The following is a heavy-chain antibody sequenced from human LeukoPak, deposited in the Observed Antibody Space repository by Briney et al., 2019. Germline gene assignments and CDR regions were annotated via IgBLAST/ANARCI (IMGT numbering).Heavy chain of an antibody. J-gene: IGHJ6*03. Sequence: PGGSLRLSCAASGFTVSSNYMSWVRQAPGKGLEWVSVIYSGGSTYYADSVKGRFTISRDNSKNTLYLHMNSLRAEDTAVYYCARVAGNYDSYYYYYYMDVWGKGTTVTVSS. CDR1: GFTVSSNY. V-gene: IGHV3-53*01. CDR3: ARVAGNYDSYYYYYYMDV. CDR2: IYSGGST. D-gene: IGHD4-11*01.